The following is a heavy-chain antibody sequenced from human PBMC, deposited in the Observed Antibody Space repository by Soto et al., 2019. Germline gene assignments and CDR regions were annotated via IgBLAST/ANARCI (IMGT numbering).Heavy chain of an antibody. Sequence: PGGSLRLSCAVSGLTFHDAWMNWVRQAPGKGLEWVGRIKNKADGGTTEYGPLMKGRFSVSRDDSKNILYLQMISLTTEDTAVYFCATEAGTTLVDYWGQGTLVTVSS. CDR3: ATEAGTTLVDY. D-gene: IGHD1-7*01. J-gene: IGHJ4*02. V-gene: IGHV3-15*07. CDR1: GLTFHDAW. CDR2: IKNKADGGTT.